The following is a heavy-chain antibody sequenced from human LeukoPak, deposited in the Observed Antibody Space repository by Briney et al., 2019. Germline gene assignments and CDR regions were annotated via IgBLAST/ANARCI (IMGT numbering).Heavy chain of an antibody. V-gene: IGHV1-69*13. CDR1: GGTFSSYA. D-gene: IGHD6-13*01. CDR3: ARDSSFWEDTTSWYDKYGMDV. J-gene: IGHJ6*02. Sequence: SVKVSCKASGGTFSSYAISWVRQAPGQGLEWMGGIIPIFGTANYAQKFQGRVTITADESTTTAYMELSSLRSEDTAVYYCARDSSFWEDTTSWYDKYGMDVWGQGTTVTVSS. CDR2: IIPIFGTA.